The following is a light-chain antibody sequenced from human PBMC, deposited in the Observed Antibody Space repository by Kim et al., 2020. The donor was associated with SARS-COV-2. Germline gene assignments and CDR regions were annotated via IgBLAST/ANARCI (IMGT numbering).Light chain of an antibody. J-gene: IGLJ3*02. CDR3: RSYTSNSTWV. CDR1: RSNIGTFVG. V-gene: IGLV2-18*02. Sequence: QPVTISCNGTRSNIGTFVGVSWYQQPPGTAPKVMIYEVSNGPSGVTDRFSGSKSGKTASLTISELQAEDEAEYYGRSYTSNSTWVLGGGTQLIVL. CDR2: EVS.